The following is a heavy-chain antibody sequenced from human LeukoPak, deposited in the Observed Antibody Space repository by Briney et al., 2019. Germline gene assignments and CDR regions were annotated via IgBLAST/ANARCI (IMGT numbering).Heavy chain of an antibody. Sequence: SETLSLTCAVYGGSFSGYYWNWIRQPPGKGLEWIGEINHSGSTNYNPSLKSRVTISVDTSKNQFSLKLSSVTAADTAVYYCARPYSGSPYDAFDIWGQGTMVTVSS. CDR3: ARPYSGSPYDAFDI. D-gene: IGHD1-26*01. V-gene: IGHV4-34*01. J-gene: IGHJ3*02. CDR1: GGSFSGYY. CDR2: INHSGST.